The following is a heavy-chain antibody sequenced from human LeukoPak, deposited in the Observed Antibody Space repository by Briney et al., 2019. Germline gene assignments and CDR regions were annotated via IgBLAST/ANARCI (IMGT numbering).Heavy chain of an antibody. CDR2: IYYSGST. J-gene: IGHJ5*02. Sequence: SETLSPTCTVPGGSISNYYWTWIRQPPGKGLEWIGYIYYSGSTNYNPSLKSRVTISVDTSKNQFSLKLSSVTAADTAVYYCARHRASLFDRWGQGTLVTVSS. CDR1: GGSISNYY. V-gene: IGHV4-59*08. CDR3: ARHRASLFDR.